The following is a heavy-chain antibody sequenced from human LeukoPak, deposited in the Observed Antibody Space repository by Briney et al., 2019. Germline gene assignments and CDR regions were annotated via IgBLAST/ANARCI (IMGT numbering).Heavy chain of an antibody. CDR3: ARAYSSSWYFNWFDP. J-gene: IGHJ5*02. CDR2: IYPSGTT. CDR1: GGSFSGYY. Sequence: SETLSLTCAVYGGSFSGYYWGWIRQPPGKGLEWIGNIYPSGTTYYNPSLKTRVTISVDTSKNQFSLKLSSVTAADTAVYFCARAYSSSWYFNWFDPWGQGTLVTVSS. D-gene: IGHD6-13*01. V-gene: IGHV4-34*01.